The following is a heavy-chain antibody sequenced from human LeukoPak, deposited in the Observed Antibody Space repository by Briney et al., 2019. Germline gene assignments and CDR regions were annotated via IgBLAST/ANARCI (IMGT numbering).Heavy chain of an antibody. CDR2: IHQSGST. J-gene: IGHJ4*02. CDR1: GESSSNYY. V-gene: IGHV4-34*01. D-gene: IGHD3-22*01. Sequence: PSETLSLTCAVYGESSSNYYWSWIRQTPGQGLEWIGQIHQSGSTAYNPSLKSRVTISIDTSKKQFSLNLISVTAADTAVYFCARESGSSGYLPFDYWGQGTLVTVSS. CDR3: ARESGSSGYLPFDY.